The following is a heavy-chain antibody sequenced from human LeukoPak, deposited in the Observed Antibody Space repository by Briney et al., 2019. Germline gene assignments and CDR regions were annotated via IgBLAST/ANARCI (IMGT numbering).Heavy chain of an antibody. J-gene: IGHJ4*02. CDR3: VRSLDY. Sequence: GSLRLSCAASGFPFSTYAMNWVRQAPGKGLEWVSVITGSGGFTQYADSVKGRFPISRDNSKNTVYLQMNSLRVEDPDLYYCVRSLDYWGQGTLVTVSS. V-gene: IGHV3-23*01. CDR2: ITGSGGFT. CDR1: GFPFSTYA.